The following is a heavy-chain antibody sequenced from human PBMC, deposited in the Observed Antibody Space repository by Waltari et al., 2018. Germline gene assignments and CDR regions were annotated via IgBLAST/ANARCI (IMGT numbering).Heavy chain of an antibody. D-gene: IGHD1-1*01. CDR1: GGTFSSYA. V-gene: IGHV1-69*10. CDR2: IIPILGIA. J-gene: IGHJ5*02. Sequence: QVQLVQSGAEVKKPGSSVKVSCKASGGTFSSYAIRWVRQAPRQGLEWMGGIIPILGIANYAQKFQGRVTITADKSTSTAYMELSSLRSEDTAVYYCAREGSEEMATTLDWFDPWGQGTLVTVSS. CDR3: AREGSEEMATTLDWFDP.